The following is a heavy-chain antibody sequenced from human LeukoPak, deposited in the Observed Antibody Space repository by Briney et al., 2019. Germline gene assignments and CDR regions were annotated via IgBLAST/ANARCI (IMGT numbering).Heavy chain of an antibody. V-gene: IGHV1-2*02. CDR1: GGTFSSSA. Sequence: ASVKVSCKTPGGTFSSSAITWVRQAPGQGLEWMGWINPNSGGTNYAQKFQGRVTMTRDTSISTAYMELSRLRSDDTAVYYCASKTSRFSDYGMDVWGQGTTVTVSS. J-gene: IGHJ6*02. D-gene: IGHD3-9*01. CDR2: INPNSGGT. CDR3: ASKTSRFSDYGMDV.